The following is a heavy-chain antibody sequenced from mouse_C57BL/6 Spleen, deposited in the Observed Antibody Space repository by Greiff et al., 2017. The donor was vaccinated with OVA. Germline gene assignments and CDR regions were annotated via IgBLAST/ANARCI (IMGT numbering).Heavy chain of an antibody. V-gene: IGHV5-6*01. CDR2: ISSGGSYT. J-gene: IGHJ2*01. CDR1: GFTFSSYG. CDR3: ARQDFFDY. Sequence: EVKLVESGGDLVKPGGSLKLSCAASGFTFSSYGMSWVRQTPEKRLEWVATISSGGSYTYYPDSVKGRFTISRDNAKNTLYLQMSSLKSEDTAMYYCARQDFFDYWGQGTTLTVSS.